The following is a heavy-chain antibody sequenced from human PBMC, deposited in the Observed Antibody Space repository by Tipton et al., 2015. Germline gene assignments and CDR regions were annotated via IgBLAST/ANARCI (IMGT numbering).Heavy chain of an antibody. V-gene: IGHV4-4*02. CDR1: GGSISSSNW. CDR3: ARARGRHGGLFDS. CDR2: IYHSGST. Sequence: GSLRLSCDVSGGSISSSNWWSWVRQPPGKGLEWIGEIYHSGSTTYNPSLKSRVTISVDTSKNQFSLNLKSVTATDTAVYYCARARGRHGGLFDSWGQGILVTVSS. D-gene: IGHD4-23*01. J-gene: IGHJ4*02.